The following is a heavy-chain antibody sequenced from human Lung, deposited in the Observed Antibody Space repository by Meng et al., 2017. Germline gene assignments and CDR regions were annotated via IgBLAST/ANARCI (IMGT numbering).Heavy chain of an antibody. CDR1: GGSFSDYY. D-gene: IGHD4-11*01. Sequence: VELQEWGGVLLKPSETLPLTCVVSGGSFSDYYWSWIRQPPVKGLEWIGEINHSGSTNYNPYLESRATISVDTSQNNLSLKLSSVTAADSAVYYCARGPTTMAHDFDYWGQGTLVTVSS. CDR3: ARGPTTMAHDFDY. V-gene: IGHV4-34*01. CDR2: INHSGST. J-gene: IGHJ4*02.